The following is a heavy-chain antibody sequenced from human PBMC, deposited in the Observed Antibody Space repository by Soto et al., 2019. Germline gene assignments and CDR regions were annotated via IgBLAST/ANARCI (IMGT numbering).Heavy chain of an antibody. CDR2: INPFLSMS. D-gene: IGHD3-10*01. Sequence: QVQLVQSGAEVKRPGSSVKVSCKASGDTLTFYTINWVRQAPGLGLEWMGRINPFLSMSNYAQKFPGRATMTADKSTSAAYEELSSMRSEYTAIYYCASSYGSGYRAFDYWGQGALVTVSS. CDR1: GDTLTFYT. CDR3: ASSYGSGYRAFDY. V-gene: IGHV1-69*02. J-gene: IGHJ4*02.